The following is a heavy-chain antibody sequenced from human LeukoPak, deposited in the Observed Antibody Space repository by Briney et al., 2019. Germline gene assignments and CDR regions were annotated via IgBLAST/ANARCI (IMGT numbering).Heavy chain of an antibody. D-gene: IGHD2-21*02. J-gene: IGHJ4*02. CDR2: ISYDGSNK. Sequence: GRSLRLSCAASGFTFSSYAMHWVRQAPGKGLEWVAVISYDGSNKYYADSVKGRFTISRDNSKNTLYLQMNSLRAEDTAVYYCASLYCGGDCSLDYWGQGTLVTVSS. CDR3: ASLYCGGDCSLDY. V-gene: IGHV3-30-3*01. CDR1: GFTFSSYA.